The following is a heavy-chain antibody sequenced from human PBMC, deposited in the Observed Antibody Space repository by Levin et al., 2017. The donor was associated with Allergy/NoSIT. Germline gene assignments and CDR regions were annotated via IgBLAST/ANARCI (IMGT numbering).Heavy chain of an antibody. CDR2: INPNSGGT. CDR3: ARDLKLNYDSSPVDY. Sequence: PGGSLRLSCKASGYTFTDYYLHWVRQAPGQGLEWMGWINPNSGGTYYVQNFQGRVTMTRDTSINIAYMELSRLRSDDTAVYYCARDLKLNYDSSPVDYWGQGTLVTVSS. D-gene: IGHD3-22*01. V-gene: IGHV1-2*02. CDR1: GYTFTDYY. J-gene: IGHJ4*02.